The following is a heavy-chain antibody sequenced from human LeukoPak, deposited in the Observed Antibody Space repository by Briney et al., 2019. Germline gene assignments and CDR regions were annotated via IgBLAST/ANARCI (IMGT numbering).Heavy chain of an antibody. CDR1: GFTFSNYW. J-gene: IGHJ5*02. CDR3: AREVGTVVTPDGWFDP. CDR2: IKQDGSEK. Sequence: GGSLRLSCAASGFTFSNYWMSWVRQAPGKGLEWVANIKQDGSEKYYVDSVKGRFTISRDNAKNSLYLQMNSLRAEDTAVYYCAREVGTVVTPDGWFDPWGQGTLVTVSS. D-gene: IGHD4-23*01. V-gene: IGHV3-7*03.